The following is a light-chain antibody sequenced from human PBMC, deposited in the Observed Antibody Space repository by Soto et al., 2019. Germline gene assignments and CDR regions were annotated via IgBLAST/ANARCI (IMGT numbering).Light chain of an antibody. CDR1: QSISSW. CDR2: KAS. J-gene: IGKJ1*01. CDR3: KQYNSYPGT. V-gene: IGKV1-5*03. Sequence: DIQLTQSPSTLSASVGDRVTITCRASQSISSWLAWYQQKPGKAPKLLTYKASSLESGVPSRFSGSGFGTEFTLTISSLQPDDFATYYCKQYNSYPGTFGQGTKV.